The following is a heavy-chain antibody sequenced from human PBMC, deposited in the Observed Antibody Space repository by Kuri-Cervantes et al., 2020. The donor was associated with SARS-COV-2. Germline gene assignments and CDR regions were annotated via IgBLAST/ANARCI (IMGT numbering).Heavy chain of an antibody. V-gene: IGHV4-39*01. CDR2: VYYSGTT. Sequence: SETLSLTCTVSGGSISSQSYYWGWIRQPPGKGLEWIGSVYYSGTTYYNPSLRSRVTISLDTSKNQLSLKLSSVTAADTAVYYCARSVTEDFWSGVDIWGQGTMVTVSS. CDR1: GGSISSQSYY. CDR3: ARSVTEDFWSGVDI. J-gene: IGHJ3*02. D-gene: IGHD3-3*01.